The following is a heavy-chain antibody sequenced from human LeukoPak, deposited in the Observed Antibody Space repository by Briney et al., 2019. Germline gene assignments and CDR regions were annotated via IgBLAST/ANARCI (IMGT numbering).Heavy chain of an antibody. V-gene: IGHV1-2*02. J-gene: IGHJ4*02. CDR1: GYTFTGYY. D-gene: IGHD3-10*01. Sequence: ASVKVSCKASGYTFTGYYMHWVRQAPGQGLEWMGWINPNSGGTNYAQKFQGRVTMTRDTSISTAYMELSRLRSDDTAVYYCARSPVGSSALGYWGQRTLVTVSS. CDR3: ARSPVGSSALGY. CDR2: INPNSGGT.